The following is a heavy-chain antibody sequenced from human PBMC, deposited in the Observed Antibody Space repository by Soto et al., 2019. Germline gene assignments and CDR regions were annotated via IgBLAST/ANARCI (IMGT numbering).Heavy chain of an antibody. CDR1: GYTFTSYA. CDR3: ARDSRGSYYYGMDF. V-gene: IGHV1-3*01. Sequence: ASVKVSCKASGYTFTSYAMHWVRQAPGQRLEWMGWINAGNGNTKYSQKFQGRVTITRDTSASTAYMELSSLRSEDTAVYYCARDSRGSYYYGMDFWGQGTTVTVSS. D-gene: IGHD1-26*01. CDR2: INAGNGNT. J-gene: IGHJ6*02.